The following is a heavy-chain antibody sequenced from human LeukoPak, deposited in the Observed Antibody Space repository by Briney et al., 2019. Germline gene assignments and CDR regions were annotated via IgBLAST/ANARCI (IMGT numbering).Heavy chain of an antibody. Sequence: PGGSLRLSCAASGFTFSSCAVSWVRQAPGKGLEWVSAISGSGGSTYYADSVKGRFTISRDNSKNTLYLQMNSLRAEDTAVYYCAKDGQYYFDYWGQGTLVTVSS. CDR2: ISGSGGST. J-gene: IGHJ4*02. CDR3: AKDGQYYFDY. CDR1: GFTFSSCA. V-gene: IGHV3-23*01.